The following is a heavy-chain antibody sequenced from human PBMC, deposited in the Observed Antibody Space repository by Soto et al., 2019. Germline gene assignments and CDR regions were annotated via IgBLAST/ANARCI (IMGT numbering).Heavy chain of an antibody. CDR3: ARVSRERETHWFDP. J-gene: IGHJ5*02. CDR2: ISAYNGNT. V-gene: IGHV1-18*04. Sequence: ASVKVSCKASGYTFTSYGISWVRQAPGQGLEWMGWISAYNGNTNYAQKLQGRVTMTTDTSTSTAYLELRSLRPDDTAVYYCARVSRERETHWFDPWGQGTLVTVSS. CDR1: GYTFTSYG.